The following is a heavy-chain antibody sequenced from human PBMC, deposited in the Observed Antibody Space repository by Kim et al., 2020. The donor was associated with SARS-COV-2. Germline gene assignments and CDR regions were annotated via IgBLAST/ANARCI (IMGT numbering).Heavy chain of an antibody. CDR1: GFAFNTYT. CDR2: ITAGGGFV. J-gene: IGHJ4*02. CDR3: TRSLGLSANFDF. D-gene: IGHD6-25*01. V-gene: IGHV3-21*01. Sequence: GGSLRLSCAASGFAFNTYTMTWVRQAPGNGLEWVSSITAGGGFVYYADSVKGRFTTSRDNARNSLSLEMHSLRVEDTAIYHCTRSLGLSANFDFWGQG.